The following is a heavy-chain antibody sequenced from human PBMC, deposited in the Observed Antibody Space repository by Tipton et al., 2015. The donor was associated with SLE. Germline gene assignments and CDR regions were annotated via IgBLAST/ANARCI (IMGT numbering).Heavy chain of an antibody. CDR1: GFTFSTYW. J-gene: IGHJ4*02. CDR2: IKQDGSES. CDR3: ARTGAVAGRYYFDY. D-gene: IGHD6-19*01. Sequence: SLRLSCAVSGFTFSTYWMHWLRQAPGKGLEWVANIKQDGSESYYVDSVKGRFSISRDNAKNSLYLQMNSLRAEDTAVYSCARTGAVAGRYYFDYWGRGTLVTVSS. V-gene: IGHV3-7*01.